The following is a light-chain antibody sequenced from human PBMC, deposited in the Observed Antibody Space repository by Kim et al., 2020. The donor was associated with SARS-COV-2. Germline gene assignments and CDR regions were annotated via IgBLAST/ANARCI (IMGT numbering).Light chain of an antibody. Sequence: SVAPGKTASITCYGDKLGDKYACWYQQKPGQSPVLVIYQDSKRPSGIPERFSGSNSGNTATLTISGTQAMDETDYYCQAWDSSTVVFGGGTQLTVL. CDR1: KLGDKY. CDR2: QDS. V-gene: IGLV3-1*01. J-gene: IGLJ2*01. CDR3: QAWDSSTVV.